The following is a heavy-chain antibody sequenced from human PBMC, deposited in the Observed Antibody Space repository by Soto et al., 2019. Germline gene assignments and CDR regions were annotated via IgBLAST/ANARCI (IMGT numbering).Heavy chain of an antibody. Sequence: PGGSLRLSCAASGFRFDDYNIHWVRQAPGKGLEWVSLITWNGGNTYYADSVKGRFTISRDGTTASVSLQMTSLKREDTGLYYCARETLSFGSALDVWGQGTMVTVSS. V-gene: IGHV3-43*01. CDR3: ARETLSFGSALDV. D-gene: IGHD3-3*01. CDR2: ITWNGGNT. CDR1: GFRFDDYN. J-gene: IGHJ6*02.